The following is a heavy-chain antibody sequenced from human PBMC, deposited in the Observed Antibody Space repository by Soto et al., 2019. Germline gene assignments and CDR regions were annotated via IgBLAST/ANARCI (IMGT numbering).Heavy chain of an antibody. CDR3: ATQGFYRMGV. CDR1: GGSISSSSYY. V-gene: IGHV4-39*07. CDR2: IYYSGST. Sequence: SETLSLTCTVSGGSISSSSYYWGWIRQPPGKGLEWIGSIYYSGSTYYNPSLKSRVTISVDTSKNQFSLKLNSVTAADTAVFYCATQGFYRMGVWGRGTTVTVSS. J-gene: IGHJ6*02.